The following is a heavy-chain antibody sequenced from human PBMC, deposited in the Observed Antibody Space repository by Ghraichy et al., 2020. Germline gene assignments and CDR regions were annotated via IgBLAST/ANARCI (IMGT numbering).Heavy chain of an antibody. J-gene: IGHJ3*02. D-gene: IGHD2-21*01. CDR3: ARARICIFSSPFDI. CDR1: GGSFSGYY. CDR2: INHSGST. V-gene: IGHV4-34*01. Sequence: SQTLSLTCAVYGGSFSGYYWSWIRQPPGKGLEWIGEINHSGSTNYNPSLKSRVTISVDTSKNQFSLKLSSVTAADTAVYYCARARICIFSSPFDIWGQGTMVTVSS.